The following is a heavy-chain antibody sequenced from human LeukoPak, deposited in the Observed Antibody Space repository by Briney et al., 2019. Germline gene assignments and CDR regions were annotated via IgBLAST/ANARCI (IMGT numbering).Heavy chain of an antibody. CDR1: GGSISSYY. CDR3: ARDGAHYYDSSGYYNYYYYYGMDV. D-gene: IGHD3-22*01. V-gene: IGHV4-59*01. J-gene: IGHJ6*02. CDR2: IYYSGST. Sequence: SETLSLTCTVSGGSISSYYWSWIRQPPGKGLEWIGYIYYSGSTNYNPSLKSRVTISVDTSKNQFSRKRSSVTAADTAVYYCARDGAHYYDSSGYYNYYYYYGMDVWGQGTTVTVSS.